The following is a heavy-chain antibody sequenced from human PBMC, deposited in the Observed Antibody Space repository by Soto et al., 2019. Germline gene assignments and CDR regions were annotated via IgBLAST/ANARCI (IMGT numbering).Heavy chain of an antibody. CDR2: IYWNDDK. V-gene: IGHV2-5*01. Sequence: QITLKESGPTLVRPTQTLTLTCTFSGFSLSTSGLGVGWIRQPPGKALVWLALIYWNDDKRYSPSLKARLTIHKDTAKNQVVLTMTNMDPVDTATYYCAHRPSGWYLFDYWGQGTRVTVSS. CDR3: AHRPSGWYLFDY. D-gene: IGHD6-19*01. CDR1: GFSLSTSGLG. J-gene: IGHJ4*02.